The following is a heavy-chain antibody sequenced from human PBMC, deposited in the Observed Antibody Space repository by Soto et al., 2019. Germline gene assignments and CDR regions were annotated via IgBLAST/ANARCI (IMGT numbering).Heavy chain of an antibody. V-gene: IGHV1-69*01. CDR1: GGTFSSYS. D-gene: IGHD1-26*01. CDR2: IIPIFGTA. CDR3: ARDGGRHSGGIDY. J-gene: IGHJ4*02. Sequence: QVQLVQSGAEVQKPGSSVTVSCKASGGTFSSYSINWVRQAPGQGLEWMGEIIPIFGTANYAQKFQGRVTITADVSTSTAYMELSSLRSEDTAVYYCARDGGRHSGGIDYWGQGTLVTVSS.